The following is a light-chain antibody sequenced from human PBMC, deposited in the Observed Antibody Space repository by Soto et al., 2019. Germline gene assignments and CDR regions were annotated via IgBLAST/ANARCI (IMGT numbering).Light chain of an antibody. CDR3: QQYGSFSIT. CDR1: QSVSSSY. CDR2: GAS. V-gene: IGKV3-20*01. J-gene: IGKJ5*01. Sequence: IVLTQSPGTMSLSPGERATLSCRASQSVSSSYLAWYQQKPGQAPRLLSYGASSRATGIPDRFSGSGSGTDFTLTISRLEPEDFAVYYCQQYGSFSITFGQGTRLESK.